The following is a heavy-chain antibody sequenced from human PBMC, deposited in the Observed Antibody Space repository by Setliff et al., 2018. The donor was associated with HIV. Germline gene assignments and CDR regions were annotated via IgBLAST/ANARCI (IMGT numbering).Heavy chain of an antibody. CDR1: GDLINNHN. CDR3: ARVRLELRQYWFDS. CDR2: IHYSGTS. Sequence: PSETLSLTCTVSGDLINNHNWNWIRQSPEKGLEWLGNIHYSGTSNYNSSLKSRIVISLDTSKKQFSLHFYSVTAADTAVYYCARVRLELRQYWFDSWGQGSPVTVSS. V-gene: IGHV4-59*11. J-gene: IGHJ5*01. D-gene: IGHD1-7*01.